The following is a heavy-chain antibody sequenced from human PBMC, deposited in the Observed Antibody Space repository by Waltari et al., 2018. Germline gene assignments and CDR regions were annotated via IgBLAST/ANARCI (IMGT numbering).Heavy chain of an antibody. CDR1: GGSISSGGYY. D-gene: IGHD3-10*01. CDR3: ATPRGYGSGSYYNFDY. CDR2: IYHSGST. J-gene: IGHJ4*02. Sequence: QVQLQESGPGLVKPSQTLSLTCTVSGGSISSGGYYWSWLRQPPGKGLEWSGYIYHSGSTYYNPSLKSRVTISVDRSKNQFSLKLSSVTAADTAVYYCATPRGYGSGSYYNFDYWGQGTLVTVSS. V-gene: IGHV4-30-2*01.